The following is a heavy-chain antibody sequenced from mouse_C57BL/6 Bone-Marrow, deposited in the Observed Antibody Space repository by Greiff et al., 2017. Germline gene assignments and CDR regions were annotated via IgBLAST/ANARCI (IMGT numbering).Heavy chain of an antibody. V-gene: IGHV1-18*01. J-gene: IGHJ4*01. CDR2: INPNNGGT. CDR3: ARSGDYYAMDY. D-gene: IGHD3-1*01. CDR1: GYTFTGYW. Sequence: EVQLQQSGAELMKPGASVKLSCKATGYTFTGYWIEWVKQRPGHGLEWIGDINPNNGGTIYNQKFKGKATLTVDKSSSTAYMELRSLTSEDTAVYYYARSGDYYAMDYWGQGTSVTVSS.